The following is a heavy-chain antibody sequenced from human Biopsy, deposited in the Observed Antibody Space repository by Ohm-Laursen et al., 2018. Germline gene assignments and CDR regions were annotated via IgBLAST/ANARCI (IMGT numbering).Heavy chain of an antibody. CDR3: AREGGGLLPIRLTDF. V-gene: IGHV4-34*01. D-gene: IGHD1-26*01. Sequence: PSDTLSLTCEVSGESFSDYYWSWIRQSPGKGLEWIGEINHRGRSSYSPSLQSRVTISVDASKNQFSLNVKSVTAADTAVYFCAREGGGLLPIRLTDFWGPGMMVTVSS. CDR2: INHRGRS. J-gene: IGHJ4*02. CDR1: GESFSDYY.